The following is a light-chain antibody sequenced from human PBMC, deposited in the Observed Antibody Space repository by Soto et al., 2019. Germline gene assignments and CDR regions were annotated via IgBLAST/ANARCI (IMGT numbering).Light chain of an antibody. CDR1: SSDVGGYNY. Sequence: QSVLSQPASVSGSPGQSITISCTGTSSDVGGYNYVSWYQHHPGKAPKLLIYDVSNGPSGVSNRFFGSKSGNTASLTISGLQPEDEADYYCSSYTSSSTRVFGTGTKV. V-gene: IGLV2-14*03. J-gene: IGLJ1*01. CDR3: SSYTSSSTRV. CDR2: DVS.